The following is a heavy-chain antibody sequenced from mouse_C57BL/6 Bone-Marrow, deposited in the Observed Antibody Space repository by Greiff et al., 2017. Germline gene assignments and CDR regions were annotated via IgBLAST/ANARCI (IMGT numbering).Heavy chain of an antibody. CDR2: ISNLAYSI. CDR3: ARLCYRDAMDY. V-gene: IGHV5-15*01. J-gene: IGHJ4*01. D-gene: IGHD2-14*01. Sequence: EVMLVESGGGLVQPGGSLKLSCAASGFTFSDYGMAWVRQAPRKGPAWVAFISNLAYSIYYADTVTGRFTISRENAKNTLYLEMSSLRSEDTAMYYCARLCYRDAMDYWGQGTSVTVSS. CDR1: GFTFSDYG.